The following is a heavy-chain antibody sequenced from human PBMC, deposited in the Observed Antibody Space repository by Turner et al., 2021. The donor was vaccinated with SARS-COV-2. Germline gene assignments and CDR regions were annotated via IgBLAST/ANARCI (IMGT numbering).Heavy chain of an antibody. CDR3: AKRENGLGV. J-gene: IGHJ6*02. CDR2: INGDGSST. CDR1: GFSFSNYW. V-gene: IGHV3-74*01. Sequence: EVQLVESGGGLVQPGGSLRLSCAASGFSFSNYWMHWVRQAPGKVLLWVSRINGDGSSTTYADSVKGRFTISRDNANNALYLQMNSLRAEDTAVYYCAKRENGLGVWGQGTTVTVSS.